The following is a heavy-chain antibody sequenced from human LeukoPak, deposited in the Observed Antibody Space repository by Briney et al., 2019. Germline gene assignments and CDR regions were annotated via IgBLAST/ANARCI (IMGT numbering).Heavy chain of an antibody. CDR1: GFTFSSYA. J-gene: IGHJ4*02. Sequence: PGRSLRLSCAASGFTFSSYAMDWVRQAPGKGLEYVSAISGSGGRTFYADSVKGRFTISRDNSKNTLYLQMGSLRAEDMAVYYCARLEGSATRDWGQGTLVTVSS. D-gene: IGHD2-15*01. CDR2: ISGSGGRT. V-gene: IGHV3-64*02. CDR3: ARLEGSATRD.